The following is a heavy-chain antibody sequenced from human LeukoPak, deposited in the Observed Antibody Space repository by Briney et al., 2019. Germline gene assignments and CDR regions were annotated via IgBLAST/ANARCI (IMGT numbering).Heavy chain of an antibody. CDR3: ARRTGGTGNFDY. CDR2: ISYSRST. CDR1: GGSITSYY. D-gene: IGHD1-26*01. Sequence: SETLSLTCTVSGGSITSYYWSWIRQPPGKGLEWIGYISYSRSTNYNPSLKSRATMSLDTSKNQFSLNLNSVTGADTAVYYCARRTGGTGNFDYWGQGTLVTVSS. J-gene: IGHJ4*02. V-gene: IGHV4-59*01.